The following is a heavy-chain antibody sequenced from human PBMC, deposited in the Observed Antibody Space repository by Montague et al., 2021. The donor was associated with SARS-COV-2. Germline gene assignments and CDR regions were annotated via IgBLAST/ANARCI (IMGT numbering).Heavy chain of an antibody. D-gene: IGHD6-13*01. V-gene: IGHV4-4*07. J-gene: IGHJ4*02. CDR1: GDSISNFC. CDR3: ARDVVAAPGTFDY. Sequence: SETLSLTCTVSGDSISNFCWSWIRQPAGKGLEWIGRVSASGSTNYNPSLNSRVTMSVDTSKKQFSLRLSPVTAADTAAYYCARDVVAAPGTFDYWGQGTLVTVSS. CDR2: VSASGST.